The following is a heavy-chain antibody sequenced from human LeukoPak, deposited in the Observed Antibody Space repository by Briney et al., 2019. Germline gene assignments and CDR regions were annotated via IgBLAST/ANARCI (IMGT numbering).Heavy chain of an antibody. J-gene: IGHJ4*02. D-gene: IGHD3-10*01. CDR3: TRDALFGSGRTHLDF. CDR1: EFTFNRYW. Sequence: GGSLRLSCAASEFTFNRYWMSWVRQAPGKGLEWVANIKHDGSEAHYVDSVKGRFTISRDNAKDSLSLQMNSLNVDDTGVYFCTRDALFGSGRTHLDFWSQGTLVSVSS. V-gene: IGHV3-7*04. CDR2: IKHDGSEA.